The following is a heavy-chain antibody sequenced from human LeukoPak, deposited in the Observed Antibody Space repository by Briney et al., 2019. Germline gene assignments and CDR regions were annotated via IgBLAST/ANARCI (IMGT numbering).Heavy chain of an antibody. CDR2: INHSGST. D-gene: IGHD4-17*01. V-gene: IGHV4-34*01. CDR3: AREGYGDRSGGYFDY. CDR1: GGSFSGYY. Sequence: SETLSLICAVYGGSFSGYYWSWIRQPPGKGLEWIGEINHSGSTNYNPSLKSRVTISVDTSKNQFSLKLSSVTAADTAVYYCAREGYGDRSGGYFDYWGQGTLVTVSS. J-gene: IGHJ4*02.